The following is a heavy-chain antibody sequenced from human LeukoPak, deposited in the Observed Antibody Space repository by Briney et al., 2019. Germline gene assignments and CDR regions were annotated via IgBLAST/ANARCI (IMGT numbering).Heavy chain of an antibody. CDR1: GDSISSNEW. CDR2: VFHSGST. J-gene: IGHJ4*02. V-gene: IGHV4-4*02. CDR3: ARDLAVAGTNYFDF. D-gene: IGHD6-19*01. Sequence: SETLPLTCSVSGDSISSNEWWSWVRQPPGKGLEWIGEVFHSGSTNFNPSLKSRVTISIDKSKNQFSLEVTSVTAADTAIYYCARDLAVAGTNYFDFWGQGVLVTVSS.